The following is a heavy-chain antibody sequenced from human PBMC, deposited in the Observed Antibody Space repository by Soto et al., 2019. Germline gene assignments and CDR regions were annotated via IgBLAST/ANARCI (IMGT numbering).Heavy chain of an antibody. CDR2: ISGSGGST. J-gene: IGHJ5*02. Sequence: GGSLRLSCAASGFTFSSYAMSWVRQAPGKGLEWVSAISGSGGSTYYADSVKGRFTISRDNSKNTLYLQMNSLRAEDTAVYYCAKDELMVYAQSYNWFDPWGQGTLVTVSS. CDR3: AKDELMVYAQSYNWFDP. V-gene: IGHV3-23*01. D-gene: IGHD2-8*01. CDR1: GFTFSSYA.